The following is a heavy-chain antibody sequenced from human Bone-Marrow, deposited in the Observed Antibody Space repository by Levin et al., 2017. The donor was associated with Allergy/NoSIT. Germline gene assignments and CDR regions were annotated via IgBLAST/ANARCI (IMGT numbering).Heavy chain of an antibody. Sequence: SETLSLTCTVSGASINNTHHYWSWIRQPAGKGLEWIGRMFVGGAATYKRSLRGRVTISIDTSKNQFSLKLTSVTAADTAVYYCARDETFNSWHVGWFDSWGQGTLVTVSS. J-gene: IGHJ5*01. D-gene: IGHD2/OR15-2a*01. V-gene: IGHV4-61*02. CDR3: ARDETFNSWHVGWFDS. CDR1: GASINNTHHY. CDR2: MFVGGAA.